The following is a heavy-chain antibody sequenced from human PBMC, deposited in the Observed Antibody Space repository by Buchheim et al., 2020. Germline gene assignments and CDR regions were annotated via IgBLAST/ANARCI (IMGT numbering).Heavy chain of an antibody. CDR2: IWYDGSNK. J-gene: IGHJ6*02. CDR1: GFTFSSYG. D-gene: IGHD1-1*01. V-gene: IGHV3-33*01. Sequence: QVQLVESGGGVVQPGRSLRLSCAASGFTFSSYGMHWVRPAPGKGLEWVAVIWYDGSNKYYADSVKGRFTISRDNSKKTLYLQMNSLRAEDTAVYYCARVPSGTDYYYGMDVWGQGTT. CDR3: ARVPSGTDYYYGMDV.